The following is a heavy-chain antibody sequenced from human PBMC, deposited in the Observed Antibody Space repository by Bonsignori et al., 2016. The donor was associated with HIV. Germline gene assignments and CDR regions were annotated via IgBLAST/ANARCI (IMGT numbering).Heavy chain of an antibody. CDR2: IRSKANSYAT. Sequence: VRQMPGKGLEWVGRIRSKANSYATAYAASVKGRFTISRDDSKNTAYLQMNSLKTEDTAVYYCTRPRRYGDYGEDWFDPWGQGTLVTVSS. J-gene: IGHJ5*02. CDR3: TRPRRYGDYGEDWFDP. V-gene: IGHV3-73*01. D-gene: IGHD4-17*01.